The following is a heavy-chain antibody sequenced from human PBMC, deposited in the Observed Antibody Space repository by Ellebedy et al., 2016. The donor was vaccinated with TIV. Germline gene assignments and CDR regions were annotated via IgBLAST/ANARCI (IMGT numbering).Heavy chain of an antibody. V-gene: IGHV3-7*01. CDR1: RFRFRSYW. D-gene: IGHD3-16*01. CDR2: IYQDGSTQ. J-gene: IGHJ5*02. CDR3: ARRGSYVYYAVQVNTWFDR. Sequence: GGSLRLSCVASRFRFRSYWMSWVRQAPGKGLEWVANIYQDGSTQYYVDSVKGRFTISRDTAKNSLFLQMNSLRAEDTAVYYCARRGSYVYYAVQVNTWFDRWGRGTLVSVSS.